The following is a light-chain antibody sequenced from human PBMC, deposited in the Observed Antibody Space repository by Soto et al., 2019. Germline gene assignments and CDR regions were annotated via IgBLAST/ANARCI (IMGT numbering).Light chain of an antibody. CDR3: LFYYGGTQI. Sequence: QAVVTQEPSLTVSPGGTVTLTCASSTGAVTSGFFPNWFQQKPGQSPRALIYSTSYKHSWTPARFSGSLLGGKAALTLSGVQPEDEGEYYCLFYYGGTQIFGGGTKVTVL. J-gene: IGLJ2*01. CDR2: STS. V-gene: IGLV7-43*01. CDR1: TGAVTSGFF.